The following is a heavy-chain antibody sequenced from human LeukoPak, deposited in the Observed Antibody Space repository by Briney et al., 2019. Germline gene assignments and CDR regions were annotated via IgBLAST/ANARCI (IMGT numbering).Heavy chain of an antibody. CDR2: MYYSGSA. CDR1: GVSVSNDENY. Sequence: SETLSLTCTVSGVSVSNDENYWSWIRQPPGKGLEWIGYMYYSGSANYNPSLKSRVAISVDTSKNHFSLKLTSVTAADTAIYFCARDSRTWGQGTLLTVPS. CDR3: ARDSRT. J-gene: IGHJ5*02. V-gene: IGHV4-61*03.